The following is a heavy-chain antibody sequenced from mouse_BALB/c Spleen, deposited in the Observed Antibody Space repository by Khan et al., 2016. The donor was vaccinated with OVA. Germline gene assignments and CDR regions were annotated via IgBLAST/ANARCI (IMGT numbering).Heavy chain of an antibody. V-gene: IGHV1-26*01. J-gene: IGHJ3*01. CDR1: GYSFTLYY. Sequence: VQLQQPGPDLVKPGASVKISCKASGYSFTLYYMSWVKQSHGKSLEWIGRVNPNTDNINYNQEFKGKAILTVDKSSNTAYMELRSLTSEDSAAYFCARAYDFFSSWGQGTLVTVSA. D-gene: IGHD2-14*01. CDR2: VNPNTDNI. CDR3: ARAYDFFSS.